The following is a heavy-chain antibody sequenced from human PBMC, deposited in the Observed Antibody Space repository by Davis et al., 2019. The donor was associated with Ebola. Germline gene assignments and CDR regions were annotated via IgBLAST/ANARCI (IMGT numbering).Heavy chain of an antibody. Sequence: MPSETLSLTCTVSGGSISSGGYYWSWIRQHPGKGLEWIGNVYYSGNTHYNPSLKSRATISVDTSENHFSLRLRSVTTADTAVYYCARDHGAGNLDVWGQGTTVTVSS. CDR2: VYYSGNT. D-gene: IGHD3-16*01. CDR1: GGSISSGGYY. CDR3: ARDHGAGNLDV. J-gene: IGHJ6*02. V-gene: IGHV4-61*03.